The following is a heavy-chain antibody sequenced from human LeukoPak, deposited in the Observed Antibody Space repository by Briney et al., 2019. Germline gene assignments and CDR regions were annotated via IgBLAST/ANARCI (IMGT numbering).Heavy chain of an antibody. CDR2: INTDGKAT. CDR3: AGDPGNFYLPYYDYMDV. CDR1: GFTFSSYW. Sequence: GGSLRPSCAVSGFTFSSYWMHWVRQAPGKGLLWVSRINTDGKATTYADSVKGRFTISRDNARNTVHLQMNSLRAEDTAVYYCAGDPGNFYLPYYDYMDVWGKGTTVTVSS. D-gene: IGHD1-26*01. J-gene: IGHJ6*03. V-gene: IGHV3-74*01.